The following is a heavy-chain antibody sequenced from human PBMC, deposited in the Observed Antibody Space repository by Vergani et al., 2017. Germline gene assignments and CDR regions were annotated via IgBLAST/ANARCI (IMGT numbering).Heavy chain of an antibody. CDR1: GYTFTSYG. J-gene: IGHJ4*02. CDR3: ARRYCSSTSCSSFDY. V-gene: IGHV1-69*06. Sequence: QVQLVQSGAEVKKPGASVKVSCKASGYTFTSYGISWVRQAPGQGLEWMGGIIPIFGTANYAQKFQGRVTITADKSTSTAYMELSSLRSEDTAVYYCARRYCSSTSCSSFDYWGQGTLVTVSS. D-gene: IGHD2-2*01. CDR2: IIPIFGTA.